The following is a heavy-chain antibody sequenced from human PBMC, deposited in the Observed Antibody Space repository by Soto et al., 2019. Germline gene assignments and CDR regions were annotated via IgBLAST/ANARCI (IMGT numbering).Heavy chain of an antibody. CDR1: GGSISSSRCH. CDR2: INYSGST. V-gene: IGHV4-61*05. Sequence: PSETLSLTCTVSGGSISSSRCHWGWIRQPPGKGLEWIGYINYSGSTNYNPSLKSRVTISVDTSKNQFSLKLSSVTAADTAVYYCARGMTTVTTLDYWGQGTLVTVSS. J-gene: IGHJ4*02. D-gene: IGHD4-4*01. CDR3: ARGMTTVTTLDY.